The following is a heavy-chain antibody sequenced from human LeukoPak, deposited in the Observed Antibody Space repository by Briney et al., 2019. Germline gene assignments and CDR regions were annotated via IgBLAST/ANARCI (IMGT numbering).Heavy chain of an antibody. CDR2: IYTSGST. D-gene: IGHD5-12*01. CDR1: GGSISSYY. J-gene: IGHJ4*02. CDR3: ARGEGIVATIALDY. V-gene: IGHV4-4*07. Sequence: PSETLSLTCTVSGGSISSYYWSWIRQPAGKGLEWIGRIYTSGSTNYNPSLKSRVTMSVDTSKNQFSLKLSSVTAADTAVYYCARGEGIVATIALDYWGQGTLVTVSS.